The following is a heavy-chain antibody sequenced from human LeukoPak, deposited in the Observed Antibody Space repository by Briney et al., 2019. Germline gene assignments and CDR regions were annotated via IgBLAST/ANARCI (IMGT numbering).Heavy chain of an antibody. CDR2: INQDGSEE. J-gene: IGHJ4*02. CDR3: VRDGGVSGYDLLDY. D-gene: IGHD5-12*01. Sequence: PGGSLRLSCAASGFTFSNYWMTWVRQAPGKGLEWVAHINQDGSEEHYMDSVKARFTISRDNAKNSLSLQMNRLTAEDTPVYYCVRDGGVSGYDLLDYWGQGTLVTLSS. CDR1: GFTFSNYW. V-gene: IGHV3-7*01.